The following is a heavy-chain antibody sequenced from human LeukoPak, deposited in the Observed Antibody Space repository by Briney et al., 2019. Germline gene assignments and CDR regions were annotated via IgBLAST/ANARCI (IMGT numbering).Heavy chain of an antibody. V-gene: IGHV4-61*02. J-gene: IGHJ4*02. Sequence: SETLSLTCTVSGGSISSGSYYWSWIRQPAGKGLEWIGRIYTSGSTNYNPSLKSRVTISVDTSKNQFSLKLSSVTAADTAVYYCAREYTSSRLFDYWGQGTLVTVSS. CDR2: IYTSGST. D-gene: IGHD6-6*01. CDR3: AREYTSSRLFDY. CDR1: GGSISSGSYY.